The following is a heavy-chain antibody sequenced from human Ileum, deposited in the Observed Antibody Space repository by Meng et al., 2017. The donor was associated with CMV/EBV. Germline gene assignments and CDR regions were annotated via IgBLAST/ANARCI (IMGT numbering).Heavy chain of an antibody. CDR2: ISYRGST. J-gene: IGHJ4*02. CDR1: ADSIVSVGYH. V-gene: IGHV4-39*07. D-gene: IGHD6-19*01. CDR3: ATDTSGWPHYSFDS. Sequence: SGAGLVERAASLSHTSHVSADSIVSVGYHWGRMRQPSGKGPEWIETISYRGSTYYNQSLKSRVTISIDTSNNHFSLKLTSVTAADTAVYYCATDTSGWPHYSFDSWGQGTLVTVSS.